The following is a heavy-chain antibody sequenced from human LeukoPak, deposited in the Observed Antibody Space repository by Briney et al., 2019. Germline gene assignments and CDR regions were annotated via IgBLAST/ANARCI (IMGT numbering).Heavy chain of an antibody. CDR1: GDSVSSNTVA. V-gene: IGHV6-1*01. Sequence: SQTLSLTCAISGDSVSSNTVAWNWVRQSPSRGLEWLGRTFYRSKWNNEYALPVKSRITINPDTSKNQFSLQLDSVTPEDTAMYYCARGYYGMDVWGQGTTVTVSS. CDR3: ARGYYGMDV. J-gene: IGHJ6*02. CDR2: TFYRSKWNN.